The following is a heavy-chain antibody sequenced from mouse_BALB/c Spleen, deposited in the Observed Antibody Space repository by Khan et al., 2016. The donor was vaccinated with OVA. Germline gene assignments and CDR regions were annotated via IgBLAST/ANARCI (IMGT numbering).Heavy chain of an antibody. CDR2: ISSLAYNF. Sequence: LVESGGGLVQPGGSRKLSCAASGFSFSDYGMVWVRQAPGKGPEWLSFISSLAYNFYYADTVTGRFTISRENAKNTLYLEMSSLRSEDTAMYYCARGGKGGFAYWGQGTLVTVSA. CDR3: ARGGKGGFAY. V-gene: IGHV5-15*02. J-gene: IGHJ3*01. CDR1: GFSFSDYG.